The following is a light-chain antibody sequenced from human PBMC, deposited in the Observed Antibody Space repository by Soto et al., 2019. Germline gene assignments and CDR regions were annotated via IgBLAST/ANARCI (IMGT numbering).Light chain of an antibody. CDR2: DVS. V-gene: IGLV2-11*01. CDR1: SSDVGGYNY. Sequence: QSVRTQPRSVSGSPGQSVTISCTGTSSDVGGYNYVSWYQQHPGKAPKLVIYDVSKRPSGVPDRFSGSKSANTASLTISGLQAEDEADYYCCSYAGNSLWVFGGGTKLTVL. CDR3: CSYAGNSLWV. J-gene: IGLJ3*02.